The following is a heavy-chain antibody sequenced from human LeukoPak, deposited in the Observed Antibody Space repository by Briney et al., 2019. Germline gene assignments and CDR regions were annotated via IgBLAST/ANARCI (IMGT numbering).Heavy chain of an antibody. Sequence: GGSLRLSCAASGFTFSGSAMHWVRKASGKGLEWVGRIRSKANSYATAYAASVKGRFTISRDDSKNTAYLQMNSLKTEDTAVYYCTTLISMVRGVEVDYWGQGTLVTVSS. D-gene: IGHD3-10*01. V-gene: IGHV3-73*01. CDR2: IRSKANSYAT. CDR1: GFTFSGSA. CDR3: TTLISMVRGVEVDY. J-gene: IGHJ4*02.